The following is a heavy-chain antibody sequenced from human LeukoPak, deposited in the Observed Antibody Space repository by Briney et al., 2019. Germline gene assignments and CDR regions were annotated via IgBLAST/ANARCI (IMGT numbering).Heavy chain of an antibody. CDR2: ISYDGSNK. V-gene: IGHV3-30*04. CDR1: GFKFGIYS. CDR3: ARDVSGYGY. J-gene: IGHJ4*02. Sequence: PGRPLRLSCAASGFKFGIYSMHWVRQAPGKGLEWLAVISYDGSNKYYADSVKGRFSISRDNARSTLFLQMNSLTTEDTAVYFCARDVSGYGYWGQGTLVIVSS. D-gene: IGHD3-22*01.